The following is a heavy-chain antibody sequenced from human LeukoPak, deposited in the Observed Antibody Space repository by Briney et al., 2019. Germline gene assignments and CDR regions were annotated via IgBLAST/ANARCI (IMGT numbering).Heavy chain of an antibody. CDR2: ISSSSSYI. V-gene: IGHV3-21*01. D-gene: IGHD2-15*01. Sequence: PGGSLRLSCAASGFTFSSYSMNWVRQAPGKGLEWVSSISSSSSYIYYADSVKGRFTISRDNAKNSLYLQMNSLRAEDTAVYYCARVGYCSGGSCCRPWFDPWGQGTLVTVSS. CDR1: GFTFSSYS. CDR3: ARVGYCSGGSCCRPWFDP. J-gene: IGHJ5*02.